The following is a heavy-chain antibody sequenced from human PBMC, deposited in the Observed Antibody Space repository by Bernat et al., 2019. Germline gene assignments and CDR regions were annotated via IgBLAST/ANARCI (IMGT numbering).Heavy chain of an antibody. CDR1: GFTFSSYS. CDR3: ARPSFTVTRDSYAFDI. V-gene: IGHV3-48*02. Sequence: EVQLVESGGGLVQPGGSLRLSCAASGFTFSSYSMNWVRQAPGKGLEWVSYISSSSSTIYYADSVKGRFTISRDNAKNSLYLQMNSLRDEDTAVYYCARPSFTVTRDSYAFDIWGQGTMVTVSS. J-gene: IGHJ3*02. CDR2: ISSSSSTI. D-gene: IGHD4-17*01.